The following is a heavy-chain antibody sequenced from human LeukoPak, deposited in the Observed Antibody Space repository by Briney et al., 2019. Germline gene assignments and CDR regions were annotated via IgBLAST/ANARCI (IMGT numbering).Heavy chain of an antibody. CDR1: RFTFSSYS. J-gene: IGHJ3*02. Sequence: GGSLRLSCAASRFTFSSYSMNWARQAPGKGLEWVSSISSSGSYISYADSVKGRFTISRDNAKNSLYLQMNSLRAEDTAVYYCARDSRTVSDAFDIWGQGTMVTVSS. D-gene: IGHD4-17*01. V-gene: IGHV3-21*01. CDR2: ISSSGSYI. CDR3: ARDSRTVSDAFDI.